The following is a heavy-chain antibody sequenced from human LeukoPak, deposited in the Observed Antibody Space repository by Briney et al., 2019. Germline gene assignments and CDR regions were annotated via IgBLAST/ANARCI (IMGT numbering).Heavy chain of an antibody. D-gene: IGHD2-2*01. Sequence: GGSLRLSCAASGFTVSSNYMSWVRQAPGKGLEWVSTISGSGGSTYYADSVKGRFTISRDNSKNTLHLQMNSLRADDTAVYYCGKDLVDAFDIWGQGTMVTVSS. V-gene: IGHV3-23*01. CDR1: GFTVSSNY. J-gene: IGHJ3*02. CDR3: GKDLVDAFDI. CDR2: ISGSGGST.